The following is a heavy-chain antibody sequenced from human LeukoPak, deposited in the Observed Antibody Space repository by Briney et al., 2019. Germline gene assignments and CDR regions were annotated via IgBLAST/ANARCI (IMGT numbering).Heavy chain of an antibody. D-gene: IGHD2-15*01. V-gene: IGHV5-51*01. CDR2: IYPGDSDT. CDR3: ASRYCSGGSCYSDDPFDI. CDR1: GYSFTSYW. J-gene: IGHJ3*02. Sequence: GESLKISCKVSGYSFTSYWIGWVRQMPGKGLEWMGVIYPGDSDTRYSPSFQGQVTISADKSISTAYLQWSRLKASDTAMYYCASRYCSGGSCYSDDPFDIWGQGTMVTVSS.